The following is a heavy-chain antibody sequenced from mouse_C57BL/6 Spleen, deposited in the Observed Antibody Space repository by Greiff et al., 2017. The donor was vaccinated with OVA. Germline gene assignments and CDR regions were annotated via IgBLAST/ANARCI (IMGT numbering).Heavy chain of an antibody. V-gene: IGHV5-9-1*02. CDR3: TRGGNPYFAY. CDR2: ISSGGDYI. CDR1: GFTFSSYA. J-gene: IGHJ2*01. Sequence: EVKLMESGEGLVKPGGSLKLSCAASGFTFSSYAMSWVRQTPEKRLEWVAYISSGGDYIYYADTVKGRFTISRDNARNTLYLQMSSLKSEDTAMYYCTRGGNPYFAYWGQGTTLTVSS. D-gene: IGHD6-1*01.